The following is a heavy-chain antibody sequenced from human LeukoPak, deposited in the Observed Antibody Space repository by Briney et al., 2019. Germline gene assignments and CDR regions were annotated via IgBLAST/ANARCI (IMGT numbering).Heavy chain of an antibody. J-gene: IGHJ4*02. D-gene: IGHD2-15*01. CDR1: GFTFSSYA. V-gene: IGHV3-23*01. CDR2: ISGSGGST. Sequence: TGGSLRLSCAASGFTFSSYAMSWVRQAPGKGLEWVSAISGSGGSTYYADSVKGRFTISRDNSKNTLYLQMNSLRAEDTAVYYCAKGGVVVVAATPPYYFDYWGQGTLVTVSS. CDR3: AKGGVVVVAATPPYYFDY.